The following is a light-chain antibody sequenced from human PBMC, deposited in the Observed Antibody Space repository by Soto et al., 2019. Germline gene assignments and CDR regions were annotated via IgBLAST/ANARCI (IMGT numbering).Light chain of an antibody. Sequence: EIVLTQSPGTPSLSPGERATLSCRASQYMTRTYIAWYQQKPGQAPRLLIYAASNRATGIPDKFSGSGSGTDYSLTITRLEPEDSAVYYCHQYDKAPPTFGQGTKVEIK. CDR1: QYMTRTY. J-gene: IGKJ2*01. V-gene: IGKV3-20*01. CDR2: AAS. CDR3: HQYDKAPPT.